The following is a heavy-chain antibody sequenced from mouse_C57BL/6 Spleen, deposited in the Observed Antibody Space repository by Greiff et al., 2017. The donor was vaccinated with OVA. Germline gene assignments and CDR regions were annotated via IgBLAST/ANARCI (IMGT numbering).Heavy chain of an antibody. V-gene: IGHV3-1*01. CDR1: GYSITSGYD. CDR3: ARGGLDYYGSPYFDY. Sequence: EVKLQESGPGMVKPSQSLSLTCTVTGYSITSGYDWHWIRHFPGNKLEWMGYISYSGSTNYNPSLKSRISITHDTSKNHFFLKLNSVTTEDTATYYCARGGLDYYGSPYFDYWGQGTTLTVSS. J-gene: IGHJ2*01. CDR2: ISYSGST. D-gene: IGHD1-1*01.